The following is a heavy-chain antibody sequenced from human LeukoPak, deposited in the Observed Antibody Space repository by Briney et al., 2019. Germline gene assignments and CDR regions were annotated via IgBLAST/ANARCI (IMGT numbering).Heavy chain of an antibody. J-gene: IGHJ6*02. D-gene: IGHD6-13*01. Sequence: GGSLRLSCAASGVTFSSYAMSWVRQAPGKGLKWVSSISGGGGTTYYADSVKGRFTISRDNSKNTLSLQMNSLRAEDTAVYYCAKLQADGTLHFVDVWGQGSTVIVSS. V-gene: IGHV3-23*01. CDR2: ISGGGGTT. CDR1: GVTFSSYA. CDR3: AKLQADGTLHFVDV.